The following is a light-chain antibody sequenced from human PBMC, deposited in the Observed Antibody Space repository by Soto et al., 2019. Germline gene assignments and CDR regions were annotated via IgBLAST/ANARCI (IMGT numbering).Light chain of an antibody. J-gene: IGLJ1*01. CDR3: SSYTTSNTRQIV. Sequence: QSALTQPASVSVSPGQSITISCTGTSSDVGGYNYVSWYQHNQGKAPKRMIFDVSNRPSGVSNRFSGSKYGNTASLTISGLQPEDEADYYCSSYTTSNTRQIVFGTGTKLTVL. CDR2: DVS. V-gene: IGLV2-14*03. CDR1: SSDVGGYNY.